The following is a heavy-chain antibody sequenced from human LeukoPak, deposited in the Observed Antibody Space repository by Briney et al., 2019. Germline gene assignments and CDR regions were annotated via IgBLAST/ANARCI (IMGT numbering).Heavy chain of an antibody. CDR3: ARDWEELNRHNCFDT. Sequence: ASVKVSCKAFGYTFSAYGISWVRRAPGQGLEWMGWVSGYNGKTNYAQKFQGRVTMTTDTSTNTAYMELRSLRSDDTAMYYCARDWEELNRHNCFDTWGQGALVTVSS. D-gene: IGHD1-7*01. V-gene: IGHV1-18*01. J-gene: IGHJ5*02. CDR2: VSGYNGKT. CDR1: GYTFSAYG.